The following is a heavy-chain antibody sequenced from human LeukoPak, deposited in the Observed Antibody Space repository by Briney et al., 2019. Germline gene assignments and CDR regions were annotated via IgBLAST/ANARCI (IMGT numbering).Heavy chain of an antibody. CDR3: ATVGKGVVVITGNWFDP. CDR1: GNTLTELS. D-gene: IGHD3-22*01. J-gene: IGHJ5*02. CDR2: FDPEDGET. V-gene: IGHV1-24*01. Sequence: ASVKVSCKVSGNTLTELSMHWVRQAPGKGLEWMGGFDPEDGETIYAQKFQGRVTMTEDTSTDTAYMELSSLRSEDTAVYYCATVGKGVVVITGNWFDPWGQGTLVTVSS.